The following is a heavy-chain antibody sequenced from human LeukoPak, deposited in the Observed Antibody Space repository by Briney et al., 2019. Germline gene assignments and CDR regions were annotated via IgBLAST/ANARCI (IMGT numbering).Heavy chain of an antibody. CDR2: IKQDGSEK. V-gene: IGHV3-7*01. Sequence: GGSLRLSCAASGFTFSSYWMSWVRQAPGKGLEWEANIKQDGSEKYYVDSVKGRFTISRDNAKNSLYLQMNSLRAEDTAVYYCAREHYFYHLDGWGEGTTVTVSS. CDR3: AREHYFYHLDG. CDR1: GFTFSSYW. J-gene: IGHJ6*03.